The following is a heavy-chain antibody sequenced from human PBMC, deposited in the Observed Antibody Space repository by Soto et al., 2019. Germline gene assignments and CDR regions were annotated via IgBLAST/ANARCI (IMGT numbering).Heavy chain of an antibody. CDR1: GCTFSSYS. CDR3: ARGIAADGTLI. CDR2: ISSISSYI. D-gene: IGHD6-13*01. Sequence: NPVGSLRRSFSASGCTFSSYSRNWVRQAPGKKLECVSSISSISSYIYYADSVKGRFIMNRDNAKTSLYLQMPRLRAEATAVYYCARGIAADGTLIWGQGTLVTVS. J-gene: IGHJ4*02. V-gene: IGHV3-21*01.